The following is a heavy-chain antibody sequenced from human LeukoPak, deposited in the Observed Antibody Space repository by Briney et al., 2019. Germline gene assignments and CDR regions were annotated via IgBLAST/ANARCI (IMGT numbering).Heavy chain of an antibody. CDR1: GFTFSCYD. J-gene: IGHJ4*02. V-gene: IGHV3-21*01. D-gene: IGHD3-22*01. CDR2: ISYLSSHV. CDR3: GSAFLPSRTSSTWDL. Sequence: GGSLRLSCSASGFTFSCYDMNWVRQAPGRGLEWVSSISYLSSHVYYGDSVKGRFSISRDNAKNSLYLQMNSLGAEDTAVYYDGSAFLPSRTSSTWDLWGQGILVTVSS.